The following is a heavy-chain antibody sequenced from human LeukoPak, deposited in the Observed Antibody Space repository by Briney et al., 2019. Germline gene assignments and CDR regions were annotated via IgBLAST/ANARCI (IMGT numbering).Heavy chain of an antibody. CDR2: IYPGDSET. J-gene: IGHJ5*01. D-gene: IGHD6-13*01. Sequence: GESLKISCKGSGYNFPTYWIGWVRQMPGKGLEWMGFIYPGDSETRYSPSFQGQVTISVDKSISPAYLQWSSLKASDTAMYYCARSAANWFDSWGQGTLVTVFS. CDR1: GYNFPTYW. CDR3: ARSAANWFDS. V-gene: IGHV5-51*01.